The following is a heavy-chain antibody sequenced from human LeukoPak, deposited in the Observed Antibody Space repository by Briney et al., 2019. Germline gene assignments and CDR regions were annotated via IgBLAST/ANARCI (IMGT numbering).Heavy chain of an antibody. Sequence: KTGGSLRLSCAASGFTFSDYTMNWVRQPPGKGLEWVSFISSSSGYVYYADSVKGRFTISRDNAKNSVYLQMNSLRAEDTAVYYCAELGITMIGGVWGKGTTVTISS. CDR3: AELGITMIGGV. CDR1: GFTFSDYT. D-gene: IGHD3-10*02. V-gene: IGHV3-21*01. CDR2: ISSSSGYV. J-gene: IGHJ6*04.